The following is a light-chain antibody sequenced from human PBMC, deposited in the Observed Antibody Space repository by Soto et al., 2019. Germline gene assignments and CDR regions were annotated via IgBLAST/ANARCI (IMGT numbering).Light chain of an antibody. Sequence: QVTQSPSSLSASVGDIVTITCRASQGISTYLNWYQQRPGKAPKLLIYAASSLQSGVPSRVSGSGSETHFTLTISSLQPDDLATYYCQQANSLPITFGPGTRVEI. J-gene: IGKJ5*01. V-gene: IGKV1-39*01. CDR1: QGISTY. CDR3: QQANSLPIT. CDR2: AAS.